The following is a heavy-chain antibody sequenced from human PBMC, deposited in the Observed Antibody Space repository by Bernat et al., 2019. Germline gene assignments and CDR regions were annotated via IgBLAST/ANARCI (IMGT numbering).Heavy chain of an antibody. CDR1: GFTFRSSA. J-gene: IGHJ4*02. V-gene: IGHV3-23*01. Sequence: EVQLLESGGGLVQPGGSLRLSCAASGFTFRSSAMSWVRQAPGKGLEWVSALSGSGGSTYYADSVKGRCTISRDHSKNTLYMQMNSLRAEDTAVYYCAKCPIRPTEFDYWGQGTLVTVSS. CDR2: LSGSGGST. CDR3: AKCPIRPTEFDY.